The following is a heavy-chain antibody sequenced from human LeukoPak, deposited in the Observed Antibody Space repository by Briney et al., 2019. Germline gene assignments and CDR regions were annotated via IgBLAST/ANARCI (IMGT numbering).Heavy chain of an antibody. CDR1: GFTLSNHA. D-gene: IGHD3-10*01. J-gene: IGHJ4*02. CDR2: ISGSGAMI. Sequence: GGSLRLSCAASGFTLSNHAMIWVRQAPGKGLEWVSSISGSGAMIYYADSVKGRFTISRDNAMDTLYLQMNSLRADDTAVYYCVKDRVDGSGSQFDSWGQGSLVIVSS. V-gene: IGHV3-23*01. CDR3: VKDRVDGSGSQFDS.